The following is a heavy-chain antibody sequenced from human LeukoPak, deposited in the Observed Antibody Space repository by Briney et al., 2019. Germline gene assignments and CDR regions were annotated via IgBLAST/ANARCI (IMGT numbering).Heavy chain of an antibody. Sequence: GGSLRLSCAASGFTFSSYSMSWVRQAPGKGLEWVSSISTSSTHLLYADSAKGRFTISRDNAKNLLFLQLNSLRGEDTAVYYCARIGDQDDWEVPFDYWGQGTLVTVSS. CDR2: ISTSSTHL. CDR1: GFTFSSYS. J-gene: IGHJ4*02. D-gene: IGHD3-9*01. V-gene: IGHV3-21*06. CDR3: ARIGDQDDWEVPFDY.